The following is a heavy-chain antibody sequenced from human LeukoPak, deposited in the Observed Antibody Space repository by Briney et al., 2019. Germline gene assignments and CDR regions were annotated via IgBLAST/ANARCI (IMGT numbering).Heavy chain of an antibody. CDR3: ARDATGYFYYGMDV. V-gene: IGHV3-53*01. D-gene: IGHD1-14*01. CDR2: IYSGGST. CDR1: GFTVSSNY. Sequence: GGSLRLSCAASGFTVSSNYMSWVRQAPGKGLEWVSVIYSGGSTYYADSVKGRFTISRDNSKNTLYLQMNSLRAEDTAVYYCARDATGYFYYGMDVWGQGTTVTVYS. J-gene: IGHJ6*02.